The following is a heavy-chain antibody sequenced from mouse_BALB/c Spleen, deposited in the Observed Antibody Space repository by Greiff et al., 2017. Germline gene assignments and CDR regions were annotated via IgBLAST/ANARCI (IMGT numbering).Heavy chain of an antibody. CDR1: GYTFTDYN. J-gene: IGHJ4*01. V-gene: IGHV1S29*02. D-gene: IGHD4-1*01. Sequence: EVKLQESGPELVKPGASVKISCKASGYTFTDYNMHWVKQSHGKSLEWIGYIYPYNGGTGYNQKFKSKATLTVDNSSSTAYMELRSLTSEDSAVYYCARGKRTGNAMDYWGQGTSVTVSS. CDR3: ARGKRTGNAMDY. CDR2: IYPYNGGT.